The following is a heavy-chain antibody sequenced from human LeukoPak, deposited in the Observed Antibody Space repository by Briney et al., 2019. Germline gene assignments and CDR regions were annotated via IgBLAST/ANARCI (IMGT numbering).Heavy chain of an antibody. D-gene: IGHD6-25*01. J-gene: IGHJ1*01. CDR3: VKEPNSYISGWYFQH. V-gene: IGHV3-30*18. CDR2: ISHDGSTT. CDR1: GFTFSNLG. Sequence: GRSLRLSCATSGFTFSNLGMQWVRQAPGKGLEWVAVISHDGSTTFYADSVKGRFTISRDNSKNTLDLQMYSLRVEDTAVYYSVKEPNSYISGWYFQHWGQGTLVTVSS.